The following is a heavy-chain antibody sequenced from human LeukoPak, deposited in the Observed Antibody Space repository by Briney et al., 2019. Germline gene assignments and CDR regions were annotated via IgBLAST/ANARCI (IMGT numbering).Heavy chain of an antibody. CDR2: ISPYNGNT. CDR1: GYDFTSVG. V-gene: IGHV1-18*01. Sequence: ASVKVSCKASGYDFTSVGITWVRRAPGQGLEWMGWISPYNGNTRYAQKFQGRVTITADKSTSTAYMELSSLRSEDTAVYYCARRSGYDYFDYWGQGTLVTVSS. J-gene: IGHJ4*02. CDR3: ARRSGYDYFDY. D-gene: IGHD5-12*01.